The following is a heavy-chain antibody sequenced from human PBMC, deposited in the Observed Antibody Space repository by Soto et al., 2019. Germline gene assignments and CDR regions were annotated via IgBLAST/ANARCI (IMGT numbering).Heavy chain of an antibody. D-gene: IGHD2-15*01. CDR1: GFTFGNYA. CDR3: AKKGLGSLATYCSTGDCHYAFDI. V-gene: IGHV3-23*01. CDR2: ISGGGDGT. J-gene: IGHJ3*02. Sequence: EVQLLESGGGLVQPGGSLRLSCAASGFTFGNYAMIWVRQAPGKGLEWVSTISGGGDGTYYADSVRGRFTISRENSRNTVYLQMNSLRAEDTAVYYCAKKGLGSLATYCSTGDCHYAFDIWGQGTMFTVSS.